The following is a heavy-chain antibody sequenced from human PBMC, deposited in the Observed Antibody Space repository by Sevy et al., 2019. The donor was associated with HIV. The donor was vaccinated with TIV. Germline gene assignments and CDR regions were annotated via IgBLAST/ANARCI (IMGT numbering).Heavy chain of an antibody. D-gene: IGHD3-22*01. V-gene: IGHV4-34*01. Sequence: SETLSLTCAVYGGSFSGYYWSWIRQPPGKGLEWIGEINHSGSTNYNPSLKSRVTISVDTSKNQFSLKLSCVTAADTAVYYCAGGRMAYYYDSSGYYQPYYYYYGMDVWGQGTTVTVSS. CDR2: INHSGST. CDR1: GGSFSGYY. CDR3: AGGRMAYYYDSSGYYQPYYYYYGMDV. J-gene: IGHJ6*02.